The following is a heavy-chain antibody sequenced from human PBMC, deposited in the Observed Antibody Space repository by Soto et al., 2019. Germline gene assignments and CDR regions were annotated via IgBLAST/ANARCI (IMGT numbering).Heavy chain of an antibody. CDR3: ARDRTYEGPDATRYYGMDV. Sequence: GSLMLSCRATGFTCRNYAVNWVRQAQGKGLEWGSGISGGGDSTHYADSVKGRFTISRDNTESTLYLQMYSLRVEDTAVYFCARDRTYEGPDATRYYGMDVWGQGTTVTVSS. D-gene: IGHD2-2*01. V-gene: IGHV3-23*01. J-gene: IGHJ6*02. CDR1: GFTCRNYA. CDR2: ISGGGDST.